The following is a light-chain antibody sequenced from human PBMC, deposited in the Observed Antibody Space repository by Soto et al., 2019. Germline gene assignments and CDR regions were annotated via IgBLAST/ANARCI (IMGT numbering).Light chain of an antibody. Sequence: QSVLTQPASVSGSPGQSITISCTGTSSDVGGYNYVSWYQHHPGKAPKLMIYDISNRPSVVSTRFSGSKSGNTASLSISGLQPEDEADYYCSSYRTSNTRQIVCGTGTKVTVL. CDR2: DIS. V-gene: IGLV2-14*03. CDR1: SSDVGGYNY. CDR3: SSYRTSNTRQIV. J-gene: IGLJ1*01.